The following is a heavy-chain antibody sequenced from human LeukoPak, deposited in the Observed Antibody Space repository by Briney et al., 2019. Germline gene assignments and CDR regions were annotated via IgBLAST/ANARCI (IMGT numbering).Heavy chain of an antibody. V-gene: IGHV3-21*01. Sequence: GGSLRLSCAASGYTFSSYSINWVRQAPGKGLEWVSSISVRSNYIYYADSVRGRFSISGDDARDSLYLQMNSLRAEDTAVYYCVRLRRNSDTSGFYYYYDYWGQGTLVTVSS. CDR3: VRLRRNSDTSGFYYYYDY. D-gene: IGHD3-22*01. CDR2: ISVRSNYI. J-gene: IGHJ4*02. CDR1: GYTFSSYS.